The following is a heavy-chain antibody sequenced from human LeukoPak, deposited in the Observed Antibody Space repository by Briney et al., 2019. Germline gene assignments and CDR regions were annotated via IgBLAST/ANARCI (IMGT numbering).Heavy chain of an antibody. J-gene: IGHJ3*02. Sequence: GGSLRLSCAASGFTFSNYWMSWARQAPGKGLEWVAHIKQDGSEEYYVDSVKGRFTISRDNAKRSLYLQINSLRAEDAAVYYCARVPAGVIGMKDAFDIWGQGTMVTVSS. CDR1: GFTFSNYW. D-gene: IGHD3-16*02. CDR2: IKQDGSEE. V-gene: IGHV3-7*01. CDR3: ARVPAGVIGMKDAFDI.